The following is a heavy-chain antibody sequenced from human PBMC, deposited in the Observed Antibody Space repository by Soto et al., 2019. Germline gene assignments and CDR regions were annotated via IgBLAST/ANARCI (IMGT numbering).Heavy chain of an antibody. D-gene: IGHD2-21*01. CDR2: IYHSGST. CDR3: AFFVILRAAYYFVS. CDR1: GGSISSGGYS. Sequence: SETLSLTCAVPGGSISSGGYSWTWIRQPPGKGLEWIGYIYHSGSTYYNPSLKSRVTISVDRSKNQFSLKLSSVTAADTAVYNFAFFVILRAAYYFVSSGPGTLVTGSS. J-gene: IGHJ4*02. V-gene: IGHV4-30-2*01.